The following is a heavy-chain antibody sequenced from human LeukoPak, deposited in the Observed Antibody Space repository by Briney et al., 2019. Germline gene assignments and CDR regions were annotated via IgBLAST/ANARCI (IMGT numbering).Heavy chain of an antibody. CDR2: ISGGSSDT. D-gene: IGHD3-10*01. CDR3: AKDLGGEGGSRFRCY. Sequence: PGGCLRLSCAASGFTFSSYAMSWVRQVPGKGLEWVSDISGGSSDTYYAGSVKGRFTISRDNSKSTLYLQMNSLRAEDTAVYNCAKDLGGEGGSRFRCYWGQGTLVTVSS. CDR1: GFTFSSYA. V-gene: IGHV3-23*01. J-gene: IGHJ4*02.